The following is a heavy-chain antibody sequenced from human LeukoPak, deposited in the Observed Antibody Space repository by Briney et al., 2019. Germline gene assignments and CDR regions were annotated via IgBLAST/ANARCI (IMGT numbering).Heavy chain of an antibody. D-gene: IGHD6-13*01. V-gene: IGHV3-23*01. CDR1: VFTFISYA. CDR3: ANVMRRSSWYFDY. Sequence: GGSLRLSCAASVFTFISYAMSWVRQAPGKGLEWVSAISGSGGSTYLADSVKGRFTISRDNSKNTLYLQMNSLRAEDKAVYYCANVMRRSSWYFDYWGQGTLVTVSS. J-gene: IGHJ4*02. CDR2: ISGSGGST.